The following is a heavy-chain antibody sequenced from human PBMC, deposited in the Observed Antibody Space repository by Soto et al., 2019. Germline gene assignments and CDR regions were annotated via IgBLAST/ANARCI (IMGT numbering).Heavy chain of an antibody. J-gene: IGHJ4*02. V-gene: IGHV1-2*04. CDR3: AREAGSTWFPTVYYFDY. Sequence: QVQLVQSGAEVKKPGASVKVSCKASGYTFTGYYMHWVRQAPGQGLEWMGWINPNSGGTNYVQKFQGWVPMTRDTSISTAYMELSRLRSDDTAVYYCAREAGSTWFPTVYYFDYWGQGTLVTVSS. D-gene: IGHD6-13*01. CDR1: GYTFTGYY. CDR2: INPNSGGT.